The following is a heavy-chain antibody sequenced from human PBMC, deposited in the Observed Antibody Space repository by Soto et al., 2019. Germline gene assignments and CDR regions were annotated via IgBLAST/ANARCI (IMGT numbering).Heavy chain of an antibody. J-gene: IGHJ6*03. Sequence: SETLSLTCTVSGGSISSYYWSWIRQPPGKGLEWIGYIYYSGSTNYNPSLKSRVTISVDTSKNQFSLKLSSVAAADTAVYYCARGIAAAGRNYYYYYMDVWGKGTTVTVSS. CDR1: GGSISSYY. V-gene: IGHV4-59*01. CDR3: ARGIAAAGRNYYYYYMDV. D-gene: IGHD6-13*01. CDR2: IYYSGST.